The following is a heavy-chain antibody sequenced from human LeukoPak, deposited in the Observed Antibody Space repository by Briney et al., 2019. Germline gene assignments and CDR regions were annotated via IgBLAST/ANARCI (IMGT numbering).Heavy chain of an antibody. Sequence: GGSLRLSCAASGFTFSSYSMNWVRQAPGKGLEWVSVIYSGGSTYYADSVKGRFTISRGNSKNTLYLQMNSLRAEDTAVYYCARTTRPNYYYGMDVWGQGTTVTVSS. J-gene: IGHJ6*02. D-gene: IGHD1-1*01. CDR3: ARTTRPNYYYGMDV. V-gene: IGHV3-66*01. CDR1: GFTFSSYS. CDR2: IYSGGST.